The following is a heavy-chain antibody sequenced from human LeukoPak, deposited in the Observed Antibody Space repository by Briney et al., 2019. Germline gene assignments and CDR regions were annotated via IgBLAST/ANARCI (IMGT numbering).Heavy chain of an antibody. CDR1: GYSISSGYY. D-gene: IGHD2/OR15-2a*01. CDR2: IYHSGST. J-gene: IGHJ2*01. CDR3: ARDGTTNWYFDL. V-gene: IGHV4-38-2*02. Sequence: SETLSLTCTVSGYSISSGYYWGWIRQPPGKGLAWIGSIYHSGSTYYNPSLKSRVTISVDTSKNQFSLKLSSVTAADTAVYYCARDGTTNWYFDLWGRGTLVTVSS.